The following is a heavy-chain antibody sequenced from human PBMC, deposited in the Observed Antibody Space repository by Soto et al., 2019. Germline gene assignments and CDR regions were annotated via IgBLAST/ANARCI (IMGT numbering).Heavy chain of an antibody. J-gene: IGHJ5*02. D-gene: IGHD3-22*01. CDR1: GYTFTSYG. CDR2: ISAYNGNT. Sequence: GASVKVSCKASGYTFTSYGISWVRQAPGQGLEWMGWISAYNGNTNYAQKLQGRGTMTTDTSTSTAYMELRSLRSDDTAVYYCARTYDSSGYSPYNWFDPWGQGTLVTVSS. CDR3: ARTYDSSGYSPYNWFDP. V-gene: IGHV1-18*01.